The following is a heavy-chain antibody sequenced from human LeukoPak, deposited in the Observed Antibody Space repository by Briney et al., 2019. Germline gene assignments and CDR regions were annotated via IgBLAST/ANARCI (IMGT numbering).Heavy chain of an antibody. CDR3: AAAQFDY. V-gene: IGHV3-74*03. CDR2: VNTDGSST. D-gene: IGHD2-15*01. Sequence: PGGSLRLSCAASGFIFSREWMHWVRQAPGRGLVWVSRVNTDGSSTVYADSVKGRFTISRDNAKNTLYLQMNSLRAEDTAVYYCAAAQFDYRGQGTLVTVSS. CDR1: GFIFSREW. J-gene: IGHJ4*02.